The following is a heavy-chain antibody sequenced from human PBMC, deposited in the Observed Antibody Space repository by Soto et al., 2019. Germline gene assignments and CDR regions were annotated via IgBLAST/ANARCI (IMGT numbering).Heavy chain of an antibody. V-gene: IGHV3-30*18. Sequence: QVQLVESGGGVVQPGRSLRLSCAASGFTFSSYAMQWVRQAPGTGLEWVSVISYDGRNKHYADSVKGRFTISRDNSENTQYLRMNSRRAEDTAVYYCAKDGAAAGTFGYWGQGTLVTFSS. CDR2: ISYDGRNK. CDR3: AKDGAAAGTFGY. J-gene: IGHJ4*02. D-gene: IGHD6-13*01. CDR1: GFTFSSYA.